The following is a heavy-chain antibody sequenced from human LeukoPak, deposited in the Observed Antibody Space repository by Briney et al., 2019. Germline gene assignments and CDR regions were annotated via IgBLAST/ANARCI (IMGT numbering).Heavy chain of an antibody. CDR2: IKEDGKEK. D-gene: IGHD2-21*01. CDR3: ARVGDTRYRASAK. J-gene: IGHJ3*02. V-gene: IGHV3-7*01. CDR1: GFTFSSYW. Sequence: PGGSLRLSCAASGFTFSSYWMSWVRQAPGQGLEWVASIKEDGKEKEYVDSVKGRFTISRDNAKNSLYLQMNSLRVEDTAVYYCARVGDTRYRASAKWGQGTMVTVSS.